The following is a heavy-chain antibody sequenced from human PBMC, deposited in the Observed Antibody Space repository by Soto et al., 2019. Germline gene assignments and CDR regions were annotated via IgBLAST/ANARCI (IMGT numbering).Heavy chain of an antibody. CDR2: IYYSGST. CDR3: ARRGSGYYGDDAFDI. D-gene: IGHD3-22*01. V-gene: IGHV4-30-4*01. Sequence: QVQLQESGPGLVKPSQTLSLTCTVSGGSISSGDYYWSWIRQPPGKGLEWIGYIYYSGSTYYNPSLKSRVTISVDTSRNQFSLKLSSVTAADTAVYYCARRGSGYYGDDAFDIWGQGTMVSVSS. CDR1: GGSISSGDYY. J-gene: IGHJ3*02.